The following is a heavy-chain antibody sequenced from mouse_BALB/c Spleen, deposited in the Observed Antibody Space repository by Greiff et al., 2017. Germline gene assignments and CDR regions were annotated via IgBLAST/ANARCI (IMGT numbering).Heavy chain of an antibody. CDR2: IDPANGNT. V-gene: IGHV14-3*02. D-gene: IGHD1-1*01. J-gene: IGHJ4*01. CDR1: GFNIKDTY. Sequence: VQLQQSGAELVKPGASVKLSCTASGFNIKDTYMHWVKQRPEQGLEWIGRIDPANGNTKYDPKFQGKATITADTSSNTAYLQLSSLTSEDTAVYYCAYYYYGSSYGDAMDYWGQGTSVTVSS. CDR3: AYYYYGSSYGDAMDY.